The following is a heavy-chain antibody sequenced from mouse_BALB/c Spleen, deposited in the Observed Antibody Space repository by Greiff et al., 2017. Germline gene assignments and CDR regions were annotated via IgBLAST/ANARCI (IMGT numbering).Heavy chain of an antibody. CDR2: INPNNGGT. D-gene: IGHD3-2*01. J-gene: IGHJ4*01. Sequence: EVKLMESGPELVKPGASVKIPCKASGYTFTDYNMDWVKQSHGKSLEWIGDINPNNGGTIYNQKFKGKATLTVDKSSSTAYMELRSLTSEDTAVYYCARGLDSSGYDYAMDYWGQGTSVTVSS. V-gene: IGHV1-18*01. CDR1: GYTFTDYN. CDR3: ARGLDSSGYDYAMDY.